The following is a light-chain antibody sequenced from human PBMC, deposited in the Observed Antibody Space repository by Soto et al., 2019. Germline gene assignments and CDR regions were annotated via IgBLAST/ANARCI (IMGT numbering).Light chain of an antibody. J-gene: IGKJ3*01. V-gene: IGKV3-20*01. Sequence: EIVLTQSPGTLSLSPGERATLSCRASQSVSSTYVAWYQQKPGQAPRLLIYGASSRATGVPHRFSGSGSGTEFTLTISRLEPEDFAIYYCQHYGGSPLFTFGPGTKVDVK. CDR1: QSVSSTY. CDR3: QHYGGSPLFT. CDR2: GAS.